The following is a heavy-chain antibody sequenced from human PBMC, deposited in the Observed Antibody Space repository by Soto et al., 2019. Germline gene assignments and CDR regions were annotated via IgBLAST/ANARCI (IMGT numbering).Heavy chain of an antibody. CDR3: VKGGYHYFDY. J-gene: IGHJ4*02. Sequence: GGSLGLSCAASGFTFSSYGMHWVRLAPGKGLEWVAVISYDGSDKYYAGSVKGRFTISRDNSKNTLYLQMNSLRAEDTAVYYCVKGGYHYFDYWGQGTLVSVSS. V-gene: IGHV3-30*18. CDR2: ISYDGSDK. CDR1: GFTFSSYG. D-gene: IGHD5-12*01.